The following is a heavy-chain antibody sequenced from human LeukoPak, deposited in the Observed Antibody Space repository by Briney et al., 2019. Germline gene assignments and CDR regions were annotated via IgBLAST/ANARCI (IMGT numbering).Heavy chain of an antibody. J-gene: IGHJ6*03. Sequence: GGSLRLSCAASGFTFSTYWMHWVRQAPGKGLVWVSRISSDGSITSYADSVKGRFTISRDNAKNTLYLQMNSLRPEDTAVYYCARSSIYYYYYMDVWGRGTTVTVSS. V-gene: IGHV3-74*01. CDR3: ARSSIYYYYYMDV. D-gene: IGHD2/OR15-2a*01. CDR1: GFTFSTYW. CDR2: ISSDGSIT.